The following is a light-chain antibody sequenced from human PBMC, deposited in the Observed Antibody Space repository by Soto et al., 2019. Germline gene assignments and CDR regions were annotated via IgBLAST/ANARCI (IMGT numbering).Light chain of an antibody. V-gene: IGLV2-11*01. Sequence: QSALTQPRSVSGSPGQSVTFSCTGTSSDVGAYIYVSWYQQHPGKAPKLIIYDVIKRPSGVPDRFSGSKSGNTASLTISGLQAEDEADYYCSAYTTSIALYVFGPGTKVTVL. J-gene: IGLJ1*01. CDR1: SSDVGAYIY. CDR2: DVI. CDR3: SAYTTSIALYV.